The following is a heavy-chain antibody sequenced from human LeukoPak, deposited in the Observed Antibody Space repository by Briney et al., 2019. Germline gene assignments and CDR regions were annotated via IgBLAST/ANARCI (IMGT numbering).Heavy chain of an antibody. Sequence: GGSLRLSCAASGFTFSSNWMTWVRQAPGKGLEWVANIKKDGSETYYVDSVKGRFTISRDNAKNSLYLQMNSLRAEDTAVYYCARDDSQKDAFDIWGQGTMVTVSS. V-gene: IGHV3-7*01. CDR3: ARDDSQKDAFDI. CDR1: GFTFSSNW. D-gene: IGHD2-15*01. J-gene: IGHJ3*02. CDR2: IKKDGSET.